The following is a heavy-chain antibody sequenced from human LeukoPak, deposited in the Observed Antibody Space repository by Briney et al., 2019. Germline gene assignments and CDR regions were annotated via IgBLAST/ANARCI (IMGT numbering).Heavy chain of an antibody. CDR3: ARKMRERDDAFDI. CDR1: GGSISSDNW. D-gene: IGHD5-24*01. CDR2: IYHRGST. V-gene: IGHV4-4*02. J-gene: IGHJ3*02. Sequence: SGTLSLTCAVSGGSISSDNWWSWVRQPPGKGLEWIGEIYHRGSTNYNPSLKSRVTISADTSKNQFSLKLSSVTAADTAVYYCARKMRERDDAFDIWGQGTMVTVSS.